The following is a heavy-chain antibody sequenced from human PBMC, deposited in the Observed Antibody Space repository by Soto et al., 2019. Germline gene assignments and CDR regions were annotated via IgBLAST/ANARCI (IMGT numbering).Heavy chain of an antibody. CDR3: GKVLVGATGHTDSDS. Sequence: QVQLQESGPGLVKPSETLSLTCTVSGGSIYRSGYYWGWIRQPPGRVLEWIGNIDYNGVTYSNPSLKSRVTISRDTSKNQFSLKLPSVTAADSALYYCGKVLVGATGHTDSDSWGPGPLVAVAS. CDR2: IDYNGVT. CDR1: GGSIYRSGYY. D-gene: IGHD2-15*01. J-gene: IGHJ4*02. V-gene: IGHV4-39*01.